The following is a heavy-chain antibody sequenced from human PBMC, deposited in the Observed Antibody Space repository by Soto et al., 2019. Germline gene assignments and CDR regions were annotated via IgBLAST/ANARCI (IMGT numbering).Heavy chain of an antibody. D-gene: IGHD3-10*01. Sequence: QVQLVQSGAEVKKPGASVKVSCKASGYTFTSYEINWVRQATGQGLEWMGWINPNSGDTGYAQKFQGRVNMTRNTSISTAYMALSSLRSEDTAVYYCARGELLWFGELLRWGQGTLVTVSS. CDR3: ARGELLWFGELLR. V-gene: IGHV1-8*01. CDR2: INPNSGDT. J-gene: IGHJ4*02. CDR1: GYTFTSYE.